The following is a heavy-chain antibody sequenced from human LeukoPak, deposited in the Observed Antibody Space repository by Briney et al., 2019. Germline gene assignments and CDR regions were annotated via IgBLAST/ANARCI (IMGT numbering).Heavy chain of an antibody. CDR1: GGSISSSSYY. Sequence: SETLSLTCTVSGGSISSSSYYWGWIRQPPGKGLEWIGSIYYSGSTYYNPSLKSRVTISVDTSKNQFSLKLSSVTAADTAVYYCAEWELLNGVDYWGQGTLATVSS. D-gene: IGHD1-26*01. CDR2: IYYSGST. V-gene: IGHV4-39*07. J-gene: IGHJ4*02. CDR3: AEWELLNGVDY.